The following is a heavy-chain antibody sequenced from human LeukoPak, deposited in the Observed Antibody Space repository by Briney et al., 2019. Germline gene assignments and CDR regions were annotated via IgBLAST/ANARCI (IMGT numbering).Heavy chain of an antibody. CDR1: GGTFSSYA. CDR3: ARAPHVYGDYVDY. CDR2: INPSGGST. V-gene: IGHV1-46*01. Sequence: ASVKVSCKASGGTFSSYAISWVRQAPGQGLEWMGIINPSGGSTSYAQKFQGRVTMTRDTSTSTVYLELSSLRSEDTAVYYCARAPHVYGDYVDYWGQGTLVTVSS. D-gene: IGHD4-17*01. J-gene: IGHJ4*02.